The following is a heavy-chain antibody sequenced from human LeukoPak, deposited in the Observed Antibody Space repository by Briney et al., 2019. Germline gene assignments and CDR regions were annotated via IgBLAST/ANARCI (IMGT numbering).Heavy chain of an antibody. V-gene: IGHV3-23*01. J-gene: IGHJ4*02. CDR1: GFTFSSYA. Sequence: GGSLRLSCAASGFTFSSYAMSWVRQAPGKGLEWVSAISGSGGSTYHADSVKGRFTISRDNSKNTLYLQMNSLRAEDTAVYYCAKDYQAHYYGSGSYYANFDYWGQGTLVTVSS. D-gene: IGHD3-10*01. CDR2: ISGSGGST. CDR3: AKDYQAHYYGSGSYYANFDY.